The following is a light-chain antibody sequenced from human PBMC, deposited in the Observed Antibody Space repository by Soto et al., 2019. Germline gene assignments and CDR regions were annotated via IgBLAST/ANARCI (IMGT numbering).Light chain of an antibody. CDR2: GAA. CDR3: LQYDTSPLT. Sequence: EIVLTQSPGTLSLSPGERATLSCRASQSLSSNDLAWFQQKPGQAPRLRIYGAATRAPGIPDRFGGSGSGTDFTLTISSLEPEDFALYHCLQYDTSPLTFGGGTKVDIK. J-gene: IGKJ4*01. V-gene: IGKV3-20*01. CDR1: QSLSSND.